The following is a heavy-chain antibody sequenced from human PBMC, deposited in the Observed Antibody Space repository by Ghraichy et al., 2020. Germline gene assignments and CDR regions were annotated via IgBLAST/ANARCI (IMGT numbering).Heavy chain of an antibody. D-gene: IGHD1-26*01. CDR2: FDPEDGET. CDR1: GYTLTELS. CDR3: ATVPGSEGTSRDAFDI. V-gene: IGHV1-24*01. J-gene: IGHJ3*02. Sequence: ASVKVSCKVSGYTLTELSMHWVRQAPGKGLEWMGGFDPEDGETIYAQKFQGRVTMTEDTSTDTAYMELSSLRSEDTAVYYCATVPGSEGTSRDAFDIWGQGTMVTVSS.